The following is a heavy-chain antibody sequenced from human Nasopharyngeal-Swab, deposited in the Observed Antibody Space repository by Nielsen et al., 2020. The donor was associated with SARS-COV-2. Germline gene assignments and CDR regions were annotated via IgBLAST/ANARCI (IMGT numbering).Heavy chain of an antibody. CDR2: IYYSGST. Sequence: WIRQPPGKGLEWIGTIYYSGSTYYNASLKSRVTISVDTSMNQFSMKLSSVTAADTAVYYCARVLGEQWLVNYYYYMDVWGKGTTVTVSS. V-gene: IGHV4-39*01. CDR3: ARVLGEQWLVNYYYYMDV. J-gene: IGHJ6*03. D-gene: IGHD6-19*01.